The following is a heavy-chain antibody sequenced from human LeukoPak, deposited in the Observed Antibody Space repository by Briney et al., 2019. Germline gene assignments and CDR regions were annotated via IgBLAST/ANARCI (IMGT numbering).Heavy chain of an antibody. J-gene: IGHJ4*02. V-gene: IGHV1-2*06. CDR2: INPNSGGT. Sequence: ASVKVSCKASGYTFTGYYMHWVRQAPGQGLEWMGRINPNSGGTNYAQKFQGRVTMTRDTSIGTAYMELSRLRSDDTAVYYCARVYYYGSGSSFDYWGQGTLVTVSS. D-gene: IGHD3-10*01. CDR3: ARVYYYGSGSSFDY. CDR1: GYTFTGYY.